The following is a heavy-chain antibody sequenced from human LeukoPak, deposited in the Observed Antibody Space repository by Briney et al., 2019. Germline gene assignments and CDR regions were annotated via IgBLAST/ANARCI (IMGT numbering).Heavy chain of an antibody. CDR1: GGSISSYH. CDR3: ARWGRTPTPPYYYYGMDV. J-gene: IGHJ6*02. Sequence: SETLSLTCTVSGGSISSYHWSWIRQPPGKGLEWIGYIFYSGSTNYNPSLKSRVTISLDTSKSQFSLKLSSVTAADTAMYYCARWGRTPTPPYYYYGMDVWGQGTTVTVSS. V-gene: IGHV4-59*01. D-gene: IGHD3-16*01. CDR2: IFYSGST.